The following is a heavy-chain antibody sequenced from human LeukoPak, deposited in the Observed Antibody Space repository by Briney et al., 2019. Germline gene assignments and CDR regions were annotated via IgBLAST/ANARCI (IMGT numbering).Heavy chain of an antibody. CDR3: AKVGVEYSSSSL. J-gene: IGHJ4*02. CDR2: ISGSGGST. Sequence: GGSLRLSCAASGFTFSSYAMSWVRQAPGKGLGWVSAISGSGGSTYYADSVKGRFTISRDNSKNTLYLQMNSLRAEDTAVYYCAKVGVEYSSSSLWGQGTLVTVSS. V-gene: IGHV3-23*01. CDR1: GFTFSSYA. D-gene: IGHD6-6*01.